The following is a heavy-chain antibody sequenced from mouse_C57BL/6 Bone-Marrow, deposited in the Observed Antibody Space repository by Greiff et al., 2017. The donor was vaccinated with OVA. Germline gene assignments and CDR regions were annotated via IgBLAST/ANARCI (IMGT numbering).Heavy chain of an antibody. CDR3: ARDHYDYDGYFDY. D-gene: IGHD2-4*01. V-gene: IGHV3-6*01. Sequence: ESGPGLVKPSQSLSLTCSVTGYSITSGYYWNWIRQFPGNKLEWMGYISYDGSNNYNPSLKNRISITRDTSKNQFFLKLNSVTTEDTATYYCARDHYDYDGYFDYWGQGTTLTVSS. J-gene: IGHJ2*01. CDR2: ISYDGSN. CDR1: GYSITSGYY.